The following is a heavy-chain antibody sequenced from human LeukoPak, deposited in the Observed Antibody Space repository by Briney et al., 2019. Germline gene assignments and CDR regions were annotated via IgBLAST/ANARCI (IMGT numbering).Heavy chain of an antibody. CDR2: INPNSGDT. CDR1: GYTFTGYY. Sequence: ASVKVSCKASGYTFTGYYMHWVRQAPGEGLEWMGWINPNSGDTNYAQKFQGRVTMTRDTSISTAYMELSRLRSDDTAVYYCAREYSSGWLLGWGQGTLVTVSS. CDR3: AREYSSGWLLG. D-gene: IGHD6-19*01. J-gene: IGHJ4*02. V-gene: IGHV1-2*02.